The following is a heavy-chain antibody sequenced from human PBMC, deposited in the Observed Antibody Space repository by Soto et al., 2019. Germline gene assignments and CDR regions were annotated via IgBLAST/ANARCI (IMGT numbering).Heavy chain of an antibody. J-gene: IGHJ4*02. D-gene: IGHD3-9*01. CDR1: DDSINSDKYY. CDR3: ARLEGLATITYYFDF. CDR2: SYYRGNA. V-gene: IGHV4-39*01. Sequence: QLQLQESGPGLVKPSETLSLTCSVSDDSINSDKYYLGWIRQPPGKGLEWIGSSYYRGNAYYNPSLQTRVTSPLDKPKSQSPLKLNPVTAADSAVYFCARLEGLATITYYFDFWGPGALVTVSS.